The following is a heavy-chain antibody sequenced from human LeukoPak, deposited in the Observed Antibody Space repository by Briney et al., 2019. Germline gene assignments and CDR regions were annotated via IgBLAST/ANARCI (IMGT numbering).Heavy chain of an antibody. V-gene: IGHV3-7*03. Sequence: GGSLRLSCAASGFIFSNYWMSWVRQAPGRGLEWVANIKQEGTEKYYVDSVKGRFTISRDNAKNSLNLQMNSLRAEDTAVYYCARFLDYYYGMDVWGQGTTVTVSS. CDR1: GFIFSNYW. CDR2: IKQEGTEK. J-gene: IGHJ6*02. CDR3: ARFLDYYYGMDV.